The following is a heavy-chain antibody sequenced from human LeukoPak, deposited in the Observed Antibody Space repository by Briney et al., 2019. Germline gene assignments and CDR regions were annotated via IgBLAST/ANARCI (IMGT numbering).Heavy chain of an antibody. V-gene: IGHV1-2*02. CDR1: GYTFTGYY. CDR3: ARVLYSSGWYDGDY. Sequence: ASVKVSCKASGYTFTGYYMHWVRQAPGQGLEWMGWINPNSGDTNYAQNFQGRVTMTRDTSISTAYLELSRLRSDDTAVYYCARVLYSSGWYDGDYWGQGTLVTVSS. J-gene: IGHJ4*02. D-gene: IGHD6-19*01. CDR2: INPNSGDT.